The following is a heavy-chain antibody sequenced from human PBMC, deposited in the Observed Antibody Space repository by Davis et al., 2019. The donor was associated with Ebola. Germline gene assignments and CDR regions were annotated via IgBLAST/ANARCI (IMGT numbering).Heavy chain of an antibody. CDR1: GFTFSTYW. Sequence: GGSLRLSCAASGFTFSTYWMHWVRQAPGKGLEWVAVISYDGSDKYYADSVKGRFTISRDMSTNTVYLQMNSLRAEDTAVYYCAGGSHIYMDVWGKGSTVTVSS. J-gene: IGHJ6*03. V-gene: IGHV3-30-3*01. CDR3: AGGSHIYMDV. D-gene: IGHD2-15*01. CDR2: ISYDGSDK.